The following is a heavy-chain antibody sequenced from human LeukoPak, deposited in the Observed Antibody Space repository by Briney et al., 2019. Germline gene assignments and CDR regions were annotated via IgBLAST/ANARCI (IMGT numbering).Heavy chain of an antibody. CDR3: SRAWYSDFWGSRHAPFDY. V-gene: IGHV4-38-2*01. D-gene: IGHD3-3*01. CDR2: VYHSGST. Sequence: PSETLSLTCAVSGYSVSSNYYWGWIRQPPGKGLEWIGSVYHSGSTYYNPSLKSRVSISVDTSQNKFSLKLNSVTAADTAVYFCSRAWYSDFWGSRHAPFDYWGQGTLLTVSS. CDR1: GYSVSSNYY. J-gene: IGHJ4*02.